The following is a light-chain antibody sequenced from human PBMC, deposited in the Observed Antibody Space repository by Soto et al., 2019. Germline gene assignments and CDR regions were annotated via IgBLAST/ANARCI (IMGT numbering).Light chain of an antibody. CDR2: YKSDSDK. Sequence: QPVLTQPSSLSASPGASASLTCTLRSGINVGTYRIYWYQQKPGSPPQYLLRYKSDSDKQQGSGVPSRFSGSKDASANAGILLISGLQSEDEADYYCMIWPSSAYVLGNGTKVT. V-gene: IGLV5-45*03. CDR3: MIWPSSAYV. J-gene: IGLJ1*01. CDR1: SGINVGTYR.